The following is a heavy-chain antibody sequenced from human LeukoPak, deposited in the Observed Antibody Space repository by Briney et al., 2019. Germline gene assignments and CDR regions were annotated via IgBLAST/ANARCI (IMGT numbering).Heavy chain of an antibody. Sequence: GGSLRLSCAASGFTFSSYTMNWVRQAPGKGLEWVSSISSRSSYIYYADSVKGRFTISRDNAKNSLHLQKNSLRAEDTAVYYCARDGGRIAMYYFDSWGQGTLVTVSS. D-gene: IGHD3-16*01. CDR2: ISSRSSYI. J-gene: IGHJ4*02. CDR3: ARDGGRIAMYYFDS. V-gene: IGHV3-21*01. CDR1: GFTFSSYT.